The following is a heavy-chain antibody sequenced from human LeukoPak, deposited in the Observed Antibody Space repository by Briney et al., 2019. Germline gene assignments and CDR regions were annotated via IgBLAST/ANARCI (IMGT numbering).Heavy chain of an antibody. Sequence: SETLSLTCAVSGGSISSSNWWSWVRQPPGKGLEWIGEIYHSGSTNYNPSLKSRVIISVDKSKNQFSPKLSSVTAADTAVYYCARGSSSVTYYYGMDVWGKGTTVTVSS. CDR1: GGSISSSNW. D-gene: IGHD5/OR15-5a*01. CDR2: IYHSGST. CDR3: ARGSSSVTYYYGMDV. V-gene: IGHV4-4*02. J-gene: IGHJ6*04.